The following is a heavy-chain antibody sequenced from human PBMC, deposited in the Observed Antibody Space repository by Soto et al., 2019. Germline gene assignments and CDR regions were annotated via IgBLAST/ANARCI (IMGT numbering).Heavy chain of an antibody. CDR2: IYYSGST. J-gene: IGHJ5*02. Sequence: SETLSLTCTVPGGSISSSSYYRGWIRQPPGKGLEWIGSIYYSGSTYYNPSLKSRVTISVDTSKNQFSLKLSSVTAADTAVYYCARRNDFWSGYYLPWFDPWGQGTLVTVSS. CDR1: GGSISSSSYY. CDR3: ARRNDFWSGYYLPWFDP. V-gene: IGHV4-39*01. D-gene: IGHD3-3*01.